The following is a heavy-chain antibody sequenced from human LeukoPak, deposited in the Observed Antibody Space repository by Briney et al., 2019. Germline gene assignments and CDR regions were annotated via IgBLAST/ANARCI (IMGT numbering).Heavy chain of an antibody. CDR3: ARGGSIVGAAPHDAFDI. CDR2: IYYSGSI. Sequence: SQTLSLTCTVSGVSLTRGSNDWSWVRPPSGDGLEWVVYIYYSGSINYSPSLKSRVAISVDTSKNQVSLRLSSVTAADTAVYYCARGGSIVGAAPHDAFDIWGQGTVVTVS. D-gene: IGHD1-26*01. V-gene: IGHV4-61*01. CDR1: GVSLTRGSND. J-gene: IGHJ3*02.